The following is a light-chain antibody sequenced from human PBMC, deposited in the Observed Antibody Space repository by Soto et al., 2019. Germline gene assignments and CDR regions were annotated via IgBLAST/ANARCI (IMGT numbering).Light chain of an antibody. Sequence: DIQMTQSPSTLSASVGDRVTVTCRAGQSISSWLAWYQQKPGKAPRLLIYDASSLESGVPSRFSGSGSGTEFTLTISSLQPEDFATYYCQQLNSYPPTFGQGTRLEIK. J-gene: IGKJ5*01. V-gene: IGKV1-5*01. CDR2: DAS. CDR3: QQLNSYPPT. CDR1: QSISSW.